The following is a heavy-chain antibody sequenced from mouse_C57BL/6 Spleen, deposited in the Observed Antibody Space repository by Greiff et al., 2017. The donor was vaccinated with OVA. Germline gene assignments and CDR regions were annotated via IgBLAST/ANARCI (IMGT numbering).Heavy chain of an antibody. J-gene: IGHJ2*01. CDR1: GFTFSDYG. Sequence: EVKVEESGGGLVKPGGSLKLSCAASGFTFSDYGMHWVRQAPEKGLEWVAYISSGSSTIYYADTVKGRFTISRDNAKNTLFLQMTSLRSEDTAMYYCARSSYYGSSLDYWGQGTTLTVSS. CDR3: ARSSYYGSSLDY. D-gene: IGHD1-1*01. CDR2: ISSGSSTI. V-gene: IGHV5-17*01.